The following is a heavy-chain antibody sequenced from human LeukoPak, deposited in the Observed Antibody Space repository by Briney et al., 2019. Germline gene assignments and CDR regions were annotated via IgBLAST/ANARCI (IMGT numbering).Heavy chain of an antibody. J-gene: IGHJ4*02. D-gene: IGHD3-10*01. Sequence: SETLSLTCTVSGGSISSYYWSWIRQPAGKGLEWIGRIYTSGSTNYNPSLKSRVTMSVDTSKNQFSLKLCSVTAADTAVYYCARDRGSGSYRYFDYWGQGTLVTVSS. CDR2: IYTSGST. CDR3: ARDRGSGSYRYFDY. CDR1: GGSISSYY. V-gene: IGHV4-4*07.